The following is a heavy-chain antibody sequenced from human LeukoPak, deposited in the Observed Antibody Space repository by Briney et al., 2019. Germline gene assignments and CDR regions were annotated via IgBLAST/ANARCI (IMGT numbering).Heavy chain of an antibody. Sequence: PSETLSLTCTVSGGSISSYYWSWNRQPPGKGLEWIGYIYYSGSTTYNPSLTSRVTISVDTSKNQFSLRLSSVTAADTAVYYCARGGYSYGSLVVFDYWGQGTLVTVSS. V-gene: IGHV4-59*01. CDR3: ARGGYSYGSLVVFDY. J-gene: IGHJ4*02. CDR1: GGSISSYY. D-gene: IGHD5-18*01. CDR2: IYYSGST.